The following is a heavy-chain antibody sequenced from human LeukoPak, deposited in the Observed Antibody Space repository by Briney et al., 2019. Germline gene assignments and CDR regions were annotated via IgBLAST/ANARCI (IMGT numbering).Heavy chain of an antibody. J-gene: IGHJ5*02. D-gene: IGHD3-9*01. CDR1: GFTFSSYA. Sequence: PGGSLRLSCAASGFTFSSYAMSWVRQDPGKGLEWVSAISGSGGSTYYADSVKGRFTISRDNSKNTLYLQMNSLRAEDTAVYYCAKDGPNYDILTGYYRGWFDPWGQGTLVTVSS. CDR2: ISGSGGST. CDR3: AKDGPNYDILTGYYRGWFDP. V-gene: IGHV3-23*01.